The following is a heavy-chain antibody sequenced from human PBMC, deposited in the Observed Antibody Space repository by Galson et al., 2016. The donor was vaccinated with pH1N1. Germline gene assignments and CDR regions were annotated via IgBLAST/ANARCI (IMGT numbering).Heavy chain of an antibody. CDR3: ARGIAVAGTQYFDY. D-gene: IGHD6-19*01. CDR2: IYYSGST. V-gene: IGHV4-30-4*01. J-gene: IGHJ4*02. CDR1: GGSISSGDYY. Sequence: LSLTCTVSGGSISSGDYYWSWIRQPPGKGLEWIGYIYYSGSTYYNPSLKSRVTISVDTSKNQFSLKLSSVTAADTAVYYCARGIAVAGTQYFDYWGQGTLVTVSS.